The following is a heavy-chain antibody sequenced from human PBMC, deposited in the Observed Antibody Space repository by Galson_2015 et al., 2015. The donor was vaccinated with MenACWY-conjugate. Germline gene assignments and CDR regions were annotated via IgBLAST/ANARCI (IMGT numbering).Heavy chain of an antibody. CDR2: INPRSGNT. J-gene: IGHJ6*02. Sequence: SVKVSCKASGDTFTKYHINWVRQAPGQGLEWMGIINPRSGNTNYAQRFQGRVAMTRDTSTNSVYMELSSLRSEDMAVYYCATDPQVQLGPPNSNYSMDFWGQGTTVTVSS. V-gene: IGHV1-46*01. D-gene: IGHD1-1*01. CDR1: GDTFTKYH. CDR3: ATDPQVQLGPPNSNYSMDF.